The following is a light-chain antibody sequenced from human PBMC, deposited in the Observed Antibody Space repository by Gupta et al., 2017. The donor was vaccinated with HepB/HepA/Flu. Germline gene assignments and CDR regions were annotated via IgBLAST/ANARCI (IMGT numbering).Light chain of an antibody. Sequence: DIQMNQPPSSLSASVGDSVTFSCRTSQGISSYLAWFQQKPGKAPKSLIHAASTLQSGVPSSFSGSASGTDFTLTISSLQPEDFATYYCQQYYSYPFTFGGGTRVEI. CDR1: QGISSY. V-gene: IGKV1-16*01. CDR2: AAS. J-gene: IGKJ4*01. CDR3: QQYYSYPFT.